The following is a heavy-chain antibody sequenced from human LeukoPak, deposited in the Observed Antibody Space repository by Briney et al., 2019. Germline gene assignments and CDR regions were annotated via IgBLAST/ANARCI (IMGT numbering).Heavy chain of an antibody. D-gene: IGHD5-18*01. Sequence: GALRLSCAASGFTFSSYGMSWVRQAPGKGLEWVSAISGSGGSTYYADSVKGRFTISRDNSRNTLYLQMNSLRAEDTAVYYCAKDRGIQPLTSGNNDYWGQGTLVTVSS. J-gene: IGHJ4*02. CDR2: ISGSGGST. CDR3: AKDRGIQPLTSGNNDY. CDR1: GFTFSSYG. V-gene: IGHV3-23*01.